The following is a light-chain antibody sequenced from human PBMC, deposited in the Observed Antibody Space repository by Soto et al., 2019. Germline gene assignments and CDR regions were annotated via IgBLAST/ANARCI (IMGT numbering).Light chain of an antibody. V-gene: IGKV3-15*01. CDR1: QSVSSN. Sequence: EIVMTQSPATLSVSPGERATLSCRASQSVSSNLAWYQQKPGQAPRLLIHGASTRATGIPARFSGSGSGTECTLTISSLPSEDFAVYYCQQYNNWPPMYTFGQGTKLEIK. J-gene: IGKJ2*01. CDR3: QQYNNWPPMYT. CDR2: GAS.